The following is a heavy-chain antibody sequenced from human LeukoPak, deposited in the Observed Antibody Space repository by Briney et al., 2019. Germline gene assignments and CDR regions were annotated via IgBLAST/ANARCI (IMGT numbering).Heavy chain of an antibody. CDR1: GGSISSSSYY. Sequence: PSETLSLTCTVSGGSISSSSYYWGWIRQPPGTGLEWIGSIYYSGSTYYNPSLKSRVTISVDTSKNQFSLKLSSVTAADTAVYYCARGPQLLQFDYWGQGTLVTVSS. D-gene: IGHD2-2*01. J-gene: IGHJ4*02. V-gene: IGHV4-39*07. CDR3: ARGPQLLQFDY. CDR2: IYYSGST.